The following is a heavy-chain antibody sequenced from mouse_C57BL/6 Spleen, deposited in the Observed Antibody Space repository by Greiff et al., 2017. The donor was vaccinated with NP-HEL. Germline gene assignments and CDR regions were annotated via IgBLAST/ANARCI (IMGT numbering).Heavy chain of an antibody. V-gene: IGHV1-4*01. J-gene: IGHJ2*01. CDR2: INPSSGYT. Sequence: VKLQQSGAELARPGASVKMSCKASGYTFTSYTMHWVKQRPGQGLEWIGYINPSSGYTKYNHKFKDKTTLTTDKSSSTAYMQLSSLTAEDSAVYYCARWDYGSSYEYWGQGTTLTVSS. D-gene: IGHD1-1*01. CDR3: ARWDYGSSYEY. CDR1: GYTFTSYT.